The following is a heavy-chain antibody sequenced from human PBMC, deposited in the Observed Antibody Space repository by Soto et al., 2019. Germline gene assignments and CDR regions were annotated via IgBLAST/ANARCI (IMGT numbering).Heavy chain of an antibody. V-gene: IGHV1-46*01. CDR3: GRVMRSLLSITALDT. CDR2: IEPSGGKT. J-gene: IGHJ5*02. Sequence: ASVKVSCKASGYTFARDQIHWVRQAPGQGLEWMGMIEPSGGKTNYAQKFQGRVTMTRDTSTSTVYMALSSLRSEDMAIYFCGRVMRSLLSITALDTWGQGTLVTVSS. CDR1: GYTFARDQ. D-gene: IGHD3-10*01.